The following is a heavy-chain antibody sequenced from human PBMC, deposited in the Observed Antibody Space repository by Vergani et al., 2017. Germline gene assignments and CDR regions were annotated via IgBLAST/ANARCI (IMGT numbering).Heavy chain of an antibody. Sequence: QVQLQESGPGLVKPSETLSLTCTVSGGSISSYYWSWIQQPPGKGLEWIGYIYYSGSTNYNPSLKSRVTISVDTSKNQFSLKLSSVTAADTAVYYCARGLXVVVPAGNYYYYYYMDVWGKGTTVTVSS. D-gene: IGHD2-2*01. V-gene: IGHV4-59*01. J-gene: IGHJ6*03. CDR3: ARGLXVVVPAGNYYYYYYMDV. CDR2: IYYSGST. CDR1: GGSISSYY.